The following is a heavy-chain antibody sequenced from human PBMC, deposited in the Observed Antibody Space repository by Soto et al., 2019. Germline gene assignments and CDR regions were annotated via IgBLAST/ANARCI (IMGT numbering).Heavy chain of an antibody. J-gene: IGHJ4*02. CDR2: VYYSGST. V-gene: IGHV4-59*08. Sequence: NPSETLSLTCTVSGASISSYYWSWIRQPPGKGLEWIGYVYYSGSTNYNPSLKSRVTISVDTSKNQLSLKLSSVTAADTAVYYCARRYGYYFDYWGQGTLVTVSS. D-gene: IGHD4-17*01. CDR1: GASISSYY. CDR3: ARRYGYYFDY.